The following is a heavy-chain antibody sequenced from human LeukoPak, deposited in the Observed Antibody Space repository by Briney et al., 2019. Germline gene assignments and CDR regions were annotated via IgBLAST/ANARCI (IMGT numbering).Heavy chain of an antibody. CDR1: GYTFTSYA. CDR2: ISAYNGNT. J-gene: IGHJ4*02. D-gene: IGHD3-22*01. V-gene: IGHV1-18*01. CDR3: ARGGHYYDRSAYHN. Sequence: ASVKVSCKASGYTFTSYAINWVRQAPGQGLEWMGWISAYNGNTNYARKLQGRVTMTTDTSTSTAYMELRSLRSDDTAVYYCARGGHYYDRSAYHNWGQGTLVTVSS.